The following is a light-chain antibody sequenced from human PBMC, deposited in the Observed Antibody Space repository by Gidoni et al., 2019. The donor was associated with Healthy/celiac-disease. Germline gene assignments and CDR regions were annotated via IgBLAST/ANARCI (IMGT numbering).Light chain of an antibody. Sequence: QSALTQPAPVSGAHGQSITISCTGTSSDVGSYNLVSWYQQHPGQAPKLMIYEVSKRPSGVSNLFSGSKSGNTASLTISGLQAAVEADYYCCSYAGSSTSVVFGGGTKLTVL. V-gene: IGLV2-23*02. CDR2: EVS. CDR3: CSYAGSSTSVV. CDR1: SSDVGSYNL. J-gene: IGLJ2*01.